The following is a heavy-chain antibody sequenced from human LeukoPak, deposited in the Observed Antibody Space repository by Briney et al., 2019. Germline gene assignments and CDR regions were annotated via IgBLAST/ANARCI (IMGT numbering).Heavy chain of an antibody. CDR1: GGSISSSSYY. CDR3: ARVYCSGGICHFDY. D-gene: IGHD2-15*01. J-gene: IGHJ4*02. Sequence: SETLSLTCTVSGGSISSSSYYWGWIRQPPGKGLEWIGSIYYSGSTYYNPSLKSRVTISVDTSKNQFSLKLSSVTAADTAVYYCARVYCSGGICHFDYWGQGTLVTVSS. V-gene: IGHV4-39*01. CDR2: IYYSGST.